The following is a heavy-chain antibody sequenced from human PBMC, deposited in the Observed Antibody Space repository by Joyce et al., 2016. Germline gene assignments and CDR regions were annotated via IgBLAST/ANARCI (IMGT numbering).Heavy chain of an antibody. CDR2: ILYGGTT. V-gene: IGHV4-39*07. D-gene: IGHD3-9*01. Sequence: QLQLQESGPGLVKPSETLSLTCIVSGGSISNTTYFWGWIRQPPGKGLEWIVSILYGGTTYYNPSLKSRVTISLDSSENQFSLKLSSVTAADAAVYYCASGRRHYDILTGWANWFDPWGQGTLVTVSS. J-gene: IGHJ5*02. CDR3: ASGRRHYDILTGWANWFDP. CDR1: GGSISNTTYF.